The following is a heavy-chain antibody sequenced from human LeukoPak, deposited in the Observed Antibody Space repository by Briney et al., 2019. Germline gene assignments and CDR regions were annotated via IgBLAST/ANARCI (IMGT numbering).Heavy chain of an antibody. Sequence: ASVTVSCKAPGYTFPSYFMHWVRQAPGQGLEWMGIINPTGGSTTYAQKFQGRVTMTRDTSTSTVYMELSSLRSDDTAVYYCARTAARRFDYWGQGTLVTVSS. V-gene: IGHV1-46*01. CDR3: ARTAARRFDY. CDR1: GYTFPSYF. J-gene: IGHJ4*02. CDR2: INPTGGST. D-gene: IGHD6-6*01.